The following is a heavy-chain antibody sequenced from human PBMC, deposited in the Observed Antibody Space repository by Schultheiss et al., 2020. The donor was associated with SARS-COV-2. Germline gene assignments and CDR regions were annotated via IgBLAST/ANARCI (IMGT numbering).Heavy chain of an antibody. CDR1: GGSFSGYY. CDR3: ARDGLRGTVTTIDAFDI. V-gene: IGHV4-34*09. J-gene: IGHJ3*02. Sequence: SETLSLTCAVYGGSFSGYYWSWIRQHPGKGLEWIGYIYYSGSTNYNPSLKSRVTISVDTSKNQFSLKMSSVTAADTAVYYCARDGLRGTVTTIDAFDIWGQGTMVTVSS. CDR2: IYYSGST. D-gene: IGHD4-17*01.